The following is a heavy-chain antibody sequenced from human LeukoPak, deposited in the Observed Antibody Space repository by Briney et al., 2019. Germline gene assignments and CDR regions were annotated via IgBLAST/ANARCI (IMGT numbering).Heavy chain of an antibody. V-gene: IGHV3-23*01. J-gene: IGHJ4*02. D-gene: IGHD2-2*01. CDR1: GFTFSTYA. CDR2: VSGSGDST. CDR3: ARARYCSSSSCYLDS. Sequence: GGSLRLSGAASGFTFSTYAVSWVRQAPGKGLEWVSSVSGSGDSTYYADSVKGRFTISRDNSKNTMFLQMNSLRADDTAVYYCARARYCSSSSCYLDSWGQGALVTVSS.